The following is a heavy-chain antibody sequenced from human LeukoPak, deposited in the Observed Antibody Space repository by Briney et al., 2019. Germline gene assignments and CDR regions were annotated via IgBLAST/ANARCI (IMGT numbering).Heavy chain of an antibody. D-gene: IGHD3-10*01. CDR3: ARMITMVRGVHFDY. V-gene: IGHV3-21*01. CDR2: ISSSSSYI. Sequence: GGSLRLSCAASGFTFSSYAMHWVRQAPGKGLEWVSSISSSSSYIYYADSVKGRFTISRDNAKNSLYLQMNSLRAEDTAVYYCARMITMVRGVHFDYWGQGTLVTVSS. CDR1: GFTFSSYA. J-gene: IGHJ4*02.